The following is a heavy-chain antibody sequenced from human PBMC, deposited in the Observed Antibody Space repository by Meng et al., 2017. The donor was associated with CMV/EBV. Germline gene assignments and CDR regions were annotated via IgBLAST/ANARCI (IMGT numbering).Heavy chain of an antibody. CDR3: ARLPGTGSGDKDV. V-gene: IGHV3-21*01. J-gene: IGHJ6*02. CDR1: GFTFSSYS. D-gene: IGHD3-10*01. CDR2: ISSGSSYI. Sequence: GESLKISCAASGFTFSSYSMNWVRQAPGKGLEWVSSISSGSSYIYYAGSVKGRFTISRDNAKNSLYLQMNSLRAEDTAVYYCARLPGTGSGDKDVWGQGTTVTVSS.